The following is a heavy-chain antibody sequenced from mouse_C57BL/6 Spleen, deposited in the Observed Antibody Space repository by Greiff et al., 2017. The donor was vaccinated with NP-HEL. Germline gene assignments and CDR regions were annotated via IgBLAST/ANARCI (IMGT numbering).Heavy chain of an antibody. J-gene: IGHJ1*03. Sequence: VQLKQSGPGLVKPSQSLSLTCSVTGYSITSGYYWNWIRQFPGNKLEWMGYISYDGNNNYNPSLKNRISITRDTSKNQFFLKLNSVTTEDTATYYCARNYDYDRYFDVWGTGTTVTVSS. V-gene: IGHV3-6*01. CDR2: ISYDGNN. CDR3: ARNYDYDRYFDV. CDR1: GYSITSGYY. D-gene: IGHD2-4*01.